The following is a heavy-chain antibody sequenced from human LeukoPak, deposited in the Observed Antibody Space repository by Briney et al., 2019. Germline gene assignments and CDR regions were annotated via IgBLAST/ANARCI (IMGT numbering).Heavy chain of an antibody. J-gene: IGHJ5*02. V-gene: IGHV1-46*01. CDR2: INPSGGST. Sequence: GASVKVSCKASGYTFTSYYMHWVRQAPGQGLEWMGIINPSGGSTSYAQKFQGRVTMTRDMSTSTVYMELSSLRSEDTAVYYCARGTQYYDYVWGSYRYTGLNPWGQGTLVTVSS. CDR1: GYTFTSYY. D-gene: IGHD3-16*02. CDR3: ARGTQYYDYVWGSYRYTGLNP.